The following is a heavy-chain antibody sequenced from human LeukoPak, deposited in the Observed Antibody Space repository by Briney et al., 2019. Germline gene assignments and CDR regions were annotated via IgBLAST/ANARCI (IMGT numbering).Heavy chain of an antibody. J-gene: IGHJ4*02. V-gene: IGHV3-30-3*01. D-gene: IGHD3-22*01. Sequence: QPGRSLRLSCAASGFTFSNYVMHWVRQAPGKGLEWVAVISYEENTKWYADSVKGRFTISRDTSKNTLYLLMNSMKTEDTAVYYCALYAYNSSGLTPFDHWGQGTLVTVSS. CDR1: GFTFSNYV. CDR3: ALYAYNSSGLTPFDH. CDR2: ISYEENTK.